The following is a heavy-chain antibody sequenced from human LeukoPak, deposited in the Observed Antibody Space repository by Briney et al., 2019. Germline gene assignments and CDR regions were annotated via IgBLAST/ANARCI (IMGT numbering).Heavy chain of an antibody. J-gene: IGHJ3*02. D-gene: IGHD3-3*01. CDR1: GYSFTSYW. CDR3: GRRVDHGGYDLDVFVI. Sequence: SGESLKISCKGSGYSFTSYWIGWVRQMPGKGLEWMGIIYPGDSDTRYSPSFQGQVTISADKSISTAYLQWSSLKASDTAMYYCGRRVDHGGYDLDVFVIGGKGKWVPVS. CDR2: IYPGDSDT. V-gene: IGHV5-51*01.